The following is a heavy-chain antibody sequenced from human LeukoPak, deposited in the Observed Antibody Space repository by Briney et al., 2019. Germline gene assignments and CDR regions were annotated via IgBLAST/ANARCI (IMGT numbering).Heavy chain of an antibody. CDR3: ARLFPLWFGELLSTEYFQH. V-gene: IGHV4-4*07. CDR2: ICTSGST. CDR1: GGSISSYC. Sequence: SETLSLTCTVSGGSISSYCWSCIRQPAGKGLEWIGRICTSGSTNYNPPLKSRVTMSVDTSKNQFSLKLSSVTAADTAVYYCARLFPLWFGELLSTEYFQHWGQGTLVTVSS. D-gene: IGHD3-10*01. J-gene: IGHJ1*01.